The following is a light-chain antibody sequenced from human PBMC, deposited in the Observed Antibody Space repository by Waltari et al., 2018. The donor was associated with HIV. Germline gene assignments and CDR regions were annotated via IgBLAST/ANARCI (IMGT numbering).Light chain of an antibody. V-gene: IGLV1-44*01. CDR2: SNN. CDR3: AAWDDNLNGPV. CDR1: SSTIGSNS. J-gene: IGLJ3*02. Sequence: QSVLTQPPSASGTPGQRVTISCSGNSSTIGSNSVKWYQLHPGTAPKLLIYSNNQRPSGIPYRCSGSKSGTSASLAISGLQSEYEADYYCAAWDDNLNGPVFGGGTKLTVL.